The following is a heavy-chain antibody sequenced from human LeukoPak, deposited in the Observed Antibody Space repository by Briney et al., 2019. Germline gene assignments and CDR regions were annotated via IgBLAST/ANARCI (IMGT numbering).Heavy chain of an antibody. J-gene: IGHJ4*02. D-gene: IGHD5-12*01. V-gene: IGHV3-21*01. CDR3: ERDGLVATGALDY. Sequence: GGSLRLSCAASGFTFSSYSMNWVRQAPGKGLEWVSSISSSSSYIYYADSVKGRFTISRDNAKNSLYLQMNSLRAEDTAVYYCERDGLVATGALDYWDQGTLVTVSS. CDR2: ISSSSSYI. CDR1: GFTFSSYS.